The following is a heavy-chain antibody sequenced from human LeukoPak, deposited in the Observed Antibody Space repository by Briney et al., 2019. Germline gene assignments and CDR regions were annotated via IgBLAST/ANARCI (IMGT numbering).Heavy chain of an antibody. CDR2: INSDGSST. D-gene: IGHD2-8*01. V-gene: IGHV3-74*01. CDR3: ARVQGHPPNGLDI. J-gene: IGHJ3*02. Sequence: GGSLRLSCAASGFTFSSYWMHWVRQAPGKGLVWVSRINSDGSSTSYADSVRGRFTISRDNAKNTLYLQMNSLRAEDTAVYYCARVQGHPPNGLDIWGQGTMVTVSS. CDR1: GFTFSSYW.